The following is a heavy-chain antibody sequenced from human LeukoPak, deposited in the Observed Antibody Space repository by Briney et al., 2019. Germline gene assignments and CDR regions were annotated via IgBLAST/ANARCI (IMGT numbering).Heavy chain of an antibody. CDR1: GFTFSSYA. J-gene: IGHJ4*02. D-gene: IGHD3-10*01. Sequence: GRSLRLSCAAFGFTFSSYAMHWVRQAPGKGLEWVAVISYDGSNKYYADSVKGRFTISRDNSKNTLYLQMNSLRAEDTAVYYCASHQDYYYGSGSYFASFGYWGQGTLVTVSS. CDR3: ASHQDYYYGSGSYFASFGY. CDR2: ISYDGSNK. V-gene: IGHV3-30-3*01.